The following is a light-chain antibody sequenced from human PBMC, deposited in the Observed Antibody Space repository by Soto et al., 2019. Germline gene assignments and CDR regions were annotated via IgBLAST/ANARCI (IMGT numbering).Light chain of an antibody. CDR1: QSVGRY. CDR3: QQRINWPWT. Sequence: EIVLPQSPATLSVSPGERATLSCRASQSVGRYLAWYQQKPGQAPRLLIYDASNRATGIPARFSGSGSGTDLTLTISSLEPEDFAVYYCQQRINWPWTVGQGTKVDIK. CDR2: DAS. J-gene: IGKJ1*01. V-gene: IGKV3-11*01.